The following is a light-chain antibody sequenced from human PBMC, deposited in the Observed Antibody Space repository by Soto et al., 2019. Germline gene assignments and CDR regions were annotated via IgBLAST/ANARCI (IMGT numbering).Light chain of an antibody. CDR3: QQYNKSPLT. J-gene: IGKJ1*01. V-gene: IGKV3-15*01. CDR1: QSVSSN. Sequence: EIMMTQSPGTLSASPGERATLSCRASQSVSSNLAWYQQKPVQAPSLLIYAVSTRATGIPARFSGSGSGTEFTLTISSLQSEDFAVYYCQQYNKSPLTFGQGTKVEIK. CDR2: AVS.